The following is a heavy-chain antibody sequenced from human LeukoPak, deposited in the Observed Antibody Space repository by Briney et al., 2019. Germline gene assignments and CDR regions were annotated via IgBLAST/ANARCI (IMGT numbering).Heavy chain of an antibody. V-gene: IGHV3-74*03. CDR3: GREDRFGYNYAYGMDV. CDR1: GFTFSRFW. J-gene: IGHJ6*02. D-gene: IGHD5-18*01. CDR2: INSDGSDT. Sequence: GGSLRLSCAASGFTFSRFWMHWVRQAPGKGLMWFSRINSDGSDTTYADSVKGRFTISKDNGKNTLYLEMNNLRAEDTAVYYCGREDRFGYNYAYGMDVWGQGTTVTVSS.